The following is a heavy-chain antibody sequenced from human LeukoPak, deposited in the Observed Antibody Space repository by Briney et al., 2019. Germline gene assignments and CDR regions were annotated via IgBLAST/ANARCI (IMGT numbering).Heavy chain of an antibody. Sequence: GRSLRLSCAASGFXFSTYGMHWVRQAPGKGLEWVAVMSYDGSTKYYADSVKGRFTISRDNSKNMLYLQMNSLKTEDTAVYYCTTDSTRFDYWGQGTLVTVSS. CDR1: GFXFSTYG. V-gene: IGHV3-30*03. J-gene: IGHJ4*02. D-gene: IGHD3-3*02. CDR2: MSYDGSTK. CDR3: TTDSTRFDY.